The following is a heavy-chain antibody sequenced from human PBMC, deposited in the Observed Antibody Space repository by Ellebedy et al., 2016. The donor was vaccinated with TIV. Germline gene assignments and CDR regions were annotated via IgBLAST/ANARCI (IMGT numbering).Heavy chain of an antibody. CDR3: GRERWGLGDY. V-gene: IGHV3-74*03. CDR2: IKADGSGI. D-gene: IGHD7-27*01. Sequence: GGSLRLSCAASGFSFGSYWMLWVRQPPGKGLEWVSRIKADGSGITYADSVRGRFTISRDNAKNTLYLQMESLRVEATAVYYCGRERWGLGDYWGQGALVTVSS. CDR1: GFSFGSYW. J-gene: IGHJ4*02.